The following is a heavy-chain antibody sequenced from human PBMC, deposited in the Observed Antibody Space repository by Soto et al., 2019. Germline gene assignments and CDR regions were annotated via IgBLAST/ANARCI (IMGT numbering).Heavy chain of an antibody. J-gene: IGHJ4*02. Sequence: QVQLQESGPGLVKPSQTLSLTCTVSGGSIDNYEYYWTWIRQPPGKGLEWVGYIYSSGRTNYNPSLNSRLTISLDTSKNQFSLRLTSVSAADTAMYYCARDRSNSPDYFDFWGQGTLVTVSS. V-gene: IGHV4-30-4*01. CDR3: ARDRSNSPDYFDF. D-gene: IGHD6-6*01. CDR2: IYSSGRT. CDR1: GGSIDNYEYY.